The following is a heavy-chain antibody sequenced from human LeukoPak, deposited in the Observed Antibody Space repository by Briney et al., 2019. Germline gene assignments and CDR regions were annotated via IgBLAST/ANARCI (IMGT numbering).Heavy chain of an antibody. CDR3: AKRAWSNWYYYYMDV. V-gene: IGHV3-30*02. CDR2: IRYDGSNK. D-gene: IGHD1-20*01. Sequence: PGGSLRLSCAASGFTFSSYGMHWVRQAPGKGLGWVAFIRYDGSNKYYADSVKGRFTISRDNSKNTLYLQMNSLRAEDTAVYYCAKRAWSNWYYYYMDVWGKGTTVTVSS. CDR1: GFTFSSYG. J-gene: IGHJ6*03.